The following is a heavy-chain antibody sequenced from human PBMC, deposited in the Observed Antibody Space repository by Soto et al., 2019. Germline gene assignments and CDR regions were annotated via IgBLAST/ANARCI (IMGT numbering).Heavy chain of an antibody. V-gene: IGHV1-3*01. Sequence: QVQLVQSGAEVKKPGASVEVSCKASGYTFTDYAMHWVRQAPGQRLEWMGWINAGNGKTKYSQNFRGRVTITRDTAASTTYMELSSLRSEDTAVYYCARGRWTQTTADYYLDYWGQGTLVTVSS. D-gene: IGHD1-1*01. CDR2: INAGNGKT. CDR3: ARGRWTQTTADYYLDY. J-gene: IGHJ4*02. CDR1: GYTFTDYA.